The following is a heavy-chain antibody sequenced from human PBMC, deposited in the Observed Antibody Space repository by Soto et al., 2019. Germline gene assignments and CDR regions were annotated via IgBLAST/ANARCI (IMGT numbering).Heavy chain of an antibody. CDR2: IYYTGST. Sequence: SGTLSLTCTVSGGSISSTDYSWGWIRQPPGKGLEWIGTIYYTGSTYYNPSLKSRVTISVDTSTNQFSLKLSSETAADTAVYYCARHGYYPYPYFDSWGQGTLVTVSS. CDR3: ARHGYYPYPYFDS. J-gene: IGHJ4*02. CDR1: GGSISSTDYS. V-gene: IGHV4-39*01. D-gene: IGHD5-18*01.